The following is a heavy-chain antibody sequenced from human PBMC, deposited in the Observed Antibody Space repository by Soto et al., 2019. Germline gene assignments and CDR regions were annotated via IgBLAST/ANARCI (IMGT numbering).Heavy chain of an antibody. CDR1: GGSISSSSYY. CDR3: ARLGTDYYYNYILA. V-gene: IGHV4-39*01. Sequence: SETLSLTCTVSGGSISSSSYYWGWIRQHPGKGLEWIGSIYYSGSTYYNPSLKSRVTISVDTSKNQFSLKLSSVTAADTAVYYCARLGTDYYYNYILALRNGTPVT. CDR2: IYYSGST. D-gene: IGHD3-10*01. J-gene: IGHJ6*03.